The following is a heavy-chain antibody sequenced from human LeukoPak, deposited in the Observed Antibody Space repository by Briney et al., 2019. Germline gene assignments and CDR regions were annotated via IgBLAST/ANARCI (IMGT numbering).Heavy chain of an antibody. V-gene: IGHV3-9*01. CDR2: ISWNSGSI. CDR3: AKELRSSHGLSGMEV. CDR1: GFTFDDYA. Sequence: SGGSLRLSCAASGFTFDDYAMHWVRQAPGKGLEWVSGISWNSGSIGYADSVKGRFTISRDNAKNSLYLQMNSLRAEDTALYYCAKELRSSHGLSGMEVWGQGTTVTVSS. D-gene: IGHD3-16*02. J-gene: IGHJ6*01.